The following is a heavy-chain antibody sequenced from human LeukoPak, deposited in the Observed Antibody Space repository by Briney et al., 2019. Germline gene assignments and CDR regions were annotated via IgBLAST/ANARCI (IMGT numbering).Heavy chain of an antibody. J-gene: IGHJ4*02. CDR1: GGSISSSSYY. CDR3: ARTYDYVWGSYMYYFDY. V-gene: IGHV4-39*01. CDR2: IYYSGST. Sequence: SETLSLTCTVSGGSISSSSYYWGWIRQPPGKGLEWIGSIYYSGSTYYNPSLKNRVTISVDTSKNQFSLKLSSVTAADTAVYYCARTYDYVWGSYMYYFDYWGQGTLVTVSS. D-gene: IGHD3-16*01.